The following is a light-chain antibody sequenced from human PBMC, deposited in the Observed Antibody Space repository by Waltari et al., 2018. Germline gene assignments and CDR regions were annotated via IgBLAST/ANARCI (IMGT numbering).Light chain of an antibody. CDR2: AAS. CDR3: QQYNTWPS. Sequence: EIVMTQSPATLSVSPGERATLSCRASQNISTHLVWYQHNPGQAPRLLIYAASTRATGTPARFSGHGSGTEFTLTISSLQSEDFALSYCQQYNTWPSVGPVTKVDIK. CDR1: QNISTH. V-gene: IGKV3-15*01. J-gene: IGKJ3*01.